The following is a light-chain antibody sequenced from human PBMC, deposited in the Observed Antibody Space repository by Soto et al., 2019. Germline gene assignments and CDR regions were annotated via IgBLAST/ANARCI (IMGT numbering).Light chain of an antibody. Sequence: DIQMTQSPSFLSASVGDRVTITCQASQDVSTFLNWYQQKPGKAPKLLIYDAYNLETGVPPRFSGSGSGTDFTLTISNLQSEDIATYYCQQYLNLPPSFGQGTKV. CDR3: QQYLNLPPS. J-gene: IGKJ2*01. V-gene: IGKV1-33*01. CDR1: QDVSTF. CDR2: DAY.